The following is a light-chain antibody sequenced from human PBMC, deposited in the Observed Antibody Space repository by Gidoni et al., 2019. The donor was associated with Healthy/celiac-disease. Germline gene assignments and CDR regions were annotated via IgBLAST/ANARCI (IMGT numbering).Light chain of an antibody. CDR2: GAS. Sequence: PATLSVPAGKAAPLSCSASRSVSSNLAWYQQKPGQAPRLLIYGASTRATGIPARFSGSGSGTEFTLTISRLQSEDFAVYYCQQYDNWPQTFGQGTKLEIK. V-gene: IGKV3-15*01. CDR3: QQYDNWPQT. CDR1: RSVSSN. J-gene: IGKJ2*01.